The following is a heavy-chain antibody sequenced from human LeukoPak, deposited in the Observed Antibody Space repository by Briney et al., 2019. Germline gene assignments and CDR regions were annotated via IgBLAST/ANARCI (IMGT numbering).Heavy chain of an antibody. CDR3: ARWSFSKTFDY. D-gene: IGHD3-3*02. CDR2: IIPILGIA. V-gene: IGHV1-69*04. CDR1: GGTFSSYA. Sequence: GASVKVSCKASGGTFSSYAISWVRQAPGQGLEWMGRIIPILGIANYAQKFQGRVTITADKSTSTAYMELSSLRSDDTAVYYCARWSFSKTFDYWGQGTLVTVSS. J-gene: IGHJ4*02.